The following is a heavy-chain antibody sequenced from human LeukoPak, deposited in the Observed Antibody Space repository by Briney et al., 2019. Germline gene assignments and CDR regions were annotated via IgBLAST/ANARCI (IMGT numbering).Heavy chain of an antibody. Sequence: GGSLRLSCAASGFTVSSNYMSWVRQAPGKGLEWVSVIYSGGSTYYADSVKGRFTISRDNSKNTLYLQMNSLRAEDTAVYYCARGGVNDFWSGYYTGIGDYYYMDVWGKGTTATVSS. J-gene: IGHJ6*03. D-gene: IGHD3-3*01. V-gene: IGHV3-53*01. CDR3: ARGGVNDFWSGYYTGIGDYYYMDV. CDR2: IYSGGST. CDR1: GFTVSSNY.